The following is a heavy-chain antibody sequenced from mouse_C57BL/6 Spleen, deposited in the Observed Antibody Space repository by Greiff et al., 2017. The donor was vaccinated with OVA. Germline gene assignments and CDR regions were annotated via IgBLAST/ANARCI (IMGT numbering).Heavy chain of an antibody. Sequence: VQLQQSGPELVKPGASVKLSCKASGYTFTSYDINWVKQRPGQGLEWIGWIYPGDGSTKYNEKFKGKATLTVDTSSSTAYMKLHSLTSEDSAVYCCARVTGTHYFDYWGQGTTLTVSS. CDR3: ARVTGTHYFDY. V-gene: IGHV1-85*01. CDR2: IYPGDGST. CDR1: GYTFTSYD. D-gene: IGHD4-1*01. J-gene: IGHJ2*01.